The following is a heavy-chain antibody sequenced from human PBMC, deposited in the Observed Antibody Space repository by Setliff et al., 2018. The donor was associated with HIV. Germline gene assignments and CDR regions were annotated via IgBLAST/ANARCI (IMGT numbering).Heavy chain of an antibody. CDR3: ARLTDYGGDSGSH. J-gene: IGHJ4*02. CDR1: GGSMSNYY. Sequence: SETLSLTCSVSGGSMSNYYWSWVRQPPGKGLEWMGDIFHTGSSTYNPSLKSRVSLSVDTSKNQFSLRLSAVTAADTAVYYCARLTDYGGDSGSHWGQGTLVTVS. D-gene: IGHD4-17*01. CDR2: IFHTGSS. V-gene: IGHV4-59*01.